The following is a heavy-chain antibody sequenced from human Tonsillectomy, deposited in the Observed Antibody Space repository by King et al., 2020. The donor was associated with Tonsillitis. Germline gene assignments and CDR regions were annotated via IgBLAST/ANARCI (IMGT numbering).Heavy chain of an antibody. Sequence: QLVQSGAEVKKPGESLKISCKGSEYSFTSYWIAWVRQMPGEGLEWMGIIYPGDSDTRYSPSFQGQVTFSADKSISTAYLQWSSLKASDTAMYYRARQEADGYSYFDYWGQGTLVTVSS. J-gene: IGHJ4*02. V-gene: IGHV5-51*01. CDR2: IYPGDSDT. CDR3: ARQEADGYSYFDY. D-gene: IGHD5-24*01. CDR1: EYSFTSYW.